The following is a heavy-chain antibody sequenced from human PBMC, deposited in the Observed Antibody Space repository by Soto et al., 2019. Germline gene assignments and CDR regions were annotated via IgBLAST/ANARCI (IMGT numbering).Heavy chain of an antibody. Sequence: PSETLSLTCGVSGGSLSTPVWWSRVRLPPGKGLEWIGEVFHSGSANYNPSLQSRVTISLDKSTNQFSLRLSSVTAAGTAVYYCARKAWTRLDYWGQGALVTVSS. J-gene: IGHJ4*02. D-gene: IGHD1-1*01. CDR1: GGSLSTPVW. CDR3: ARKAWTRLDY. V-gene: IGHV4-4*02. CDR2: VFHSGSA.